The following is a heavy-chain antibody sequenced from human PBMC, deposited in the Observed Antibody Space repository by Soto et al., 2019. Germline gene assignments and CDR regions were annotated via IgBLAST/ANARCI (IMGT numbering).Heavy chain of an antibody. Sequence: VQLVQSGGELKKPGASVKVSCNTSGYTFNTYFITWVRQAPGQGLEWMGWFTPHNGNTNYAEKFQGRVTTTADIIPKTAYMELRNLRIDDTAVYYCARDTGNSFDYWGQGAPFTVAS. CDR2: FTPHNGNT. CDR1: GYTFNTYF. CDR3: ARDTGNSFDY. V-gene: IGHV1-18*01. J-gene: IGHJ4*02.